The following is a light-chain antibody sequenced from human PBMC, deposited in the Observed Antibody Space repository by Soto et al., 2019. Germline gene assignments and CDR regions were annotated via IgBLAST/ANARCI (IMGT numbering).Light chain of an antibody. CDR2: AAS. Sequence: EIVLTQSPGTLSLSPGERVTLSCRASQTVTSSYLGWYQQTPGQAPRLLIYAASSRDTGVPDRFSGSGSGTDFTLTISRLEPEDFAVYYCQQYCGSPFTFGPGTKVDIK. CDR3: QQYCGSPFT. J-gene: IGKJ3*01. CDR1: QTVTSSY. V-gene: IGKV3-20*01.